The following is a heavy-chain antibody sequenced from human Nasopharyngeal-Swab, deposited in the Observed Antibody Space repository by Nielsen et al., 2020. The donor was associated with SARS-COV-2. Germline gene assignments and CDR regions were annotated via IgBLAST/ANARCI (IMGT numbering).Heavy chain of an antibody. Sequence: SETLSLTCTVSGGSISSGGYYWSWIRQHPGKGLEWIGFLYYSGNTYYNPSLKSRVTISVDTSKNQFSLKLSSVTAADTAVYYCARVPRNTIFGVAPRAFDIWGQGTMVTVSS. J-gene: IGHJ3*02. V-gene: IGHV4-31*03. D-gene: IGHD3-3*01. CDR1: GGSISSGGYY. CDR3: ARVPRNTIFGVAPRAFDI. CDR2: LYYSGNT.